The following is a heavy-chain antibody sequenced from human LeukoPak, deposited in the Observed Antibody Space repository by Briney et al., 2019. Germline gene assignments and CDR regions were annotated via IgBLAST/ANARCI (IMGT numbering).Heavy chain of an antibody. CDR3: ATLGVRFGERWFDP. Sequence: SETLSLTCTVCGVSISSYYLSWIRQPPGKGLEWIGYIYYSGSTNYNPPLKSRVTITVDTSKNQFSLKLSSVTAADTAVYYCATLGVRFGERWFDPWGQGTLVTVSS. CDR1: GVSISSYY. CDR2: IYYSGST. V-gene: IGHV4-59*01. J-gene: IGHJ5*02. D-gene: IGHD3-10*01.